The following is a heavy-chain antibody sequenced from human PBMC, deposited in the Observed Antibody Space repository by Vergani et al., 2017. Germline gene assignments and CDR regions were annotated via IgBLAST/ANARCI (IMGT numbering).Heavy chain of an antibody. CDR2: IYYSGST. CDR3: ARRGCGDSGY. D-gene: IGHD3-10*01. V-gene: IGHV4-39*01. J-gene: IGHJ4*02. Sequence: QLQLQESGPGLVKPSETLSLTCTVSGGSISSSSYYWGWIRQPPGKGLEWIVSIYYSGSTYYNPSLKSRVTISVDTSKNQFSLKLSSVTAADTAVYYCARRGCGDSGYWGQGTLVTVSA. CDR1: GGSISSSSYY.